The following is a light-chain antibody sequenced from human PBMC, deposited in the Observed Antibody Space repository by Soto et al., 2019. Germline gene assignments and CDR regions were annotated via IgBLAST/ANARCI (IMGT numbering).Light chain of an antibody. CDR3: QSYDSSLSGNVV. CDR2: GNS. V-gene: IGLV1-40*01. Sequence: QSVLTQPPSVSGAPGQRVTISCTGSSSNIGAGYDVHWYQQLPGTAPKLLIYGNSNRPSGVPDRFSGSKSGTSASLAITGLQAEDEADYYGQSYDSSLSGNVVFGGGTQLTVL. CDR1: SSNIGAGYD. J-gene: IGLJ2*01.